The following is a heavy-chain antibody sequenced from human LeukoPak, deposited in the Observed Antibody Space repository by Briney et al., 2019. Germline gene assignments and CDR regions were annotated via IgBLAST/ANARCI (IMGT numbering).Heavy chain of an antibody. CDR1: GGSVSSGSYY. Sequence: SETLSLTCTVSGGSVSSGSYYWSWIRQPPGKALEWIGYIYYSGSTNYNPSLMSRVTISVDTSKNQFSLKLSPVTAADTAVYFCARDPQYSSGSDAFDIWGQGTMVTVSS. J-gene: IGHJ3*02. CDR2: IYYSGST. CDR3: ARDPQYSSGSDAFDI. V-gene: IGHV4-61*01. D-gene: IGHD6-25*01.